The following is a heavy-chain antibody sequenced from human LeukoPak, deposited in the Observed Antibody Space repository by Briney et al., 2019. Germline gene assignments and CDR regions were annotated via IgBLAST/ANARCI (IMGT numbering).Heavy chain of an antibody. Sequence: ASETLSLTCTVSGDSISSGDYYWSWIRQPAGKGLEWIGRISSSGSTNYNPSLKSRLTISIDTSKNQFSLKLSSVTAADTAVYYCARVYYSSSYDYWYFNLWGRGTLVTVSS. V-gene: IGHV4-61*02. CDR2: ISSSGST. D-gene: IGHD6-13*01. J-gene: IGHJ2*01. CDR1: GDSISSGDYY. CDR3: ARVYYSSSYDYWYFNL.